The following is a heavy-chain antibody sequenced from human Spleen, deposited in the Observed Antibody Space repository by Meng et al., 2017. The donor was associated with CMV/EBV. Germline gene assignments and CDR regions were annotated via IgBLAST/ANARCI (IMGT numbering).Heavy chain of an antibody. Sequence: SETLSLTCIVSGDSISSSAYYWGWIRQPPGRGLEWIGEISHSGSTNYNPSLKSRVTISVDTSKDQFSLKLRSVTAADTAVYYCARSGLRFLEWLFPFDYWGQGTLVTVSS. V-gene: IGHV4-39*07. CDR3: ARSGLRFLEWLFPFDY. CDR2: ISHSGST. D-gene: IGHD3-3*01. CDR1: GDSISSSAYY. J-gene: IGHJ4*02.